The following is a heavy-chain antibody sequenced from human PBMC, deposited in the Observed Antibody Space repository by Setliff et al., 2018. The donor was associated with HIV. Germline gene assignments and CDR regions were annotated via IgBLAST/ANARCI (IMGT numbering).Heavy chain of an antibody. CDR1: GFTFSGYW. D-gene: IGHD3-16*01. CDR3: ANPPLKGHLGVGFDY. Sequence: GGSLRLSCAASGFTFSGYWMHWVRQAPGKGLVWVSRINSDGSSTTYADSVKGRFTISRDNAKNSLYLQMNSLRAEDTALYYCANPPLKGHLGVGFDYWGQGTQVTVSS. V-gene: IGHV3-74*01. J-gene: IGHJ4*02. CDR2: INSDGSST.